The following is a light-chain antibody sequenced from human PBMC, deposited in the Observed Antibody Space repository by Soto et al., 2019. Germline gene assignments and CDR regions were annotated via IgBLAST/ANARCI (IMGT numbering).Light chain of an antibody. Sequence: QSALTQPRSVSGSLGQSVTISCTGTSSDVGTYNFVSWYQQHPGKAPKVMIYDVSEPPSGVPDRFSGSKSGNTASLTISVLQADDEADYYCCSYAGSPRYVLGTGTKVTVL. CDR3: CSYAGSPRYV. CDR2: DVS. CDR1: SSDVGTYNF. J-gene: IGLJ1*01. V-gene: IGLV2-11*01.